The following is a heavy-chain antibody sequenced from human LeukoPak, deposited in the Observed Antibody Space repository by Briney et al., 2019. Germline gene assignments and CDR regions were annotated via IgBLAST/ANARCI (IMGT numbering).Heavy chain of an antibody. CDR1: GYTFTSYD. Sequence: ASVKVSCKASGYTFTSYDINWVRQATGQGLEWMGWMNPNSGNTGYAQKFQGRVTITRNTSISTAYMELSSLRSEDTAVYYCARGRVDTIFGVVKVDYYMDVWGKGTTVTVSS. V-gene: IGHV1-8*03. J-gene: IGHJ6*03. D-gene: IGHD3-3*01. CDR2: MNPNSGNT. CDR3: ARGRVDTIFGVVKVDYYMDV.